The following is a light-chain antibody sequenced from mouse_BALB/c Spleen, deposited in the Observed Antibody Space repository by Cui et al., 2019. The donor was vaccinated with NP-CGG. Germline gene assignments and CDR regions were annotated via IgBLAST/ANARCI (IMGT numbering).Light chain of an antibody. CDR3: ALWYSNHWV. J-gene: IGLJ1*01. CDR1: TGAVTTSNY. V-gene: IGLV1*01. Sequence: QAVLTQNSALTTSPGETVTLSCRSSTGAVTTSNYANWVQEKPDHLFTGLIGGTNNRAPGVPARFSGSLIGDKAALTITGAQTEYEAIYFCALWYSNHWVFGGGTKLTVL. CDR2: GTN.